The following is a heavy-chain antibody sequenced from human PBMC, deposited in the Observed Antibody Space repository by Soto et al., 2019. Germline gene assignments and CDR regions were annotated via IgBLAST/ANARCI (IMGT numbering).Heavy chain of an antibody. V-gene: IGHV3-30-3*01. D-gene: IGHD6-19*01. CDR1: GFTFSSYA. J-gene: IGHJ4*02. CDR2: ISYDGSNK. Sequence: QVQLVESGGGVVQPGRSLRLSCAASGFTFSSYAMHWVRQAPGKGLEWVAVISYDGSNKYYADSVKGRFTISRDNSKNTLYLQMNSLRAEDTAVYYCARSGDYSSGWYVGIDYWGQGTLVTVSS. CDR3: ARSGDYSSGWYVGIDY.